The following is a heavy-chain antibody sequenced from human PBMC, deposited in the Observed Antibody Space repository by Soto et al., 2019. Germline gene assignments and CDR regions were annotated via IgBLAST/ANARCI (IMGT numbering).Heavy chain of an antibody. CDR2: ISGSGGST. D-gene: IGHD3-16*02. V-gene: IGHV3-23*01. CDR1: GFTFSSYA. J-gene: IGHJ5*02. CDR3: AKIESSYDYVWGSYRPNWFDP. Sequence: GGSLRLSCAASGFTFSSYAMSWVRQAPGKGLEWVSAISGSGGSTYYADSVKGRFTISRDNSKNTLYLQMNSLRAEDTAVYYCAKIESSYDYVWGSYRPNWFDPWGQGTLVTVSS.